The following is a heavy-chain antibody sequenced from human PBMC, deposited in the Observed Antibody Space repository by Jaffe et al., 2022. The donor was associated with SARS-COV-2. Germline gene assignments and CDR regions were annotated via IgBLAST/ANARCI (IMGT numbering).Heavy chain of an antibody. Sequence: EVQLVESGGVVVQPGGSLRLSCAASGFTFDDYTMHWVRQAPGKGLEWVSLISWDGGSTYYADSVKGRFTISRDNSKNSLYLQMNSLRTEDTALYYCAKGLGSTSFLFHSYYGMDVWGQGTTVTVSS. V-gene: IGHV3-43*01. CDR3: AKGLGSTSFLFHSYYGMDV. CDR1: GFTFDDYT. D-gene: IGHD2-2*01. J-gene: IGHJ6*02. CDR2: ISWDGGST.